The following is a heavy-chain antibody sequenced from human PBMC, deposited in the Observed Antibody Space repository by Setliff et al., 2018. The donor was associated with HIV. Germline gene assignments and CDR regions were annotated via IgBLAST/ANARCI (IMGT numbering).Heavy chain of an antibody. CDR3: VKGGMTNAAFNI. CDR2: IRHDGSNK. D-gene: IGHD3-16*01. V-gene: IGHV3-30*02. CDR1: GFSFSNYA. Sequence: GGSLRLSCAASGFSFSNYAMHWVRQAPGKGLEWVAFIRHDGSNKYYAESVKGRFTISRDNSKNTLYLQMNSLRLEDTALYYCVKGGMTNAAFNILGPGTVVTVSS. J-gene: IGHJ3*02.